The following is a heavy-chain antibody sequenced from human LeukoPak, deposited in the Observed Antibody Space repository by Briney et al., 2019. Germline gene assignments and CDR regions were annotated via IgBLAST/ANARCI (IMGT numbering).Heavy chain of an antibody. CDR1: GFTFSSYA. CDR3: AKDLGNWNSGTPGSY. CDR2: ISGSGGST. J-gene: IGHJ4*02. Sequence: GGSLRLSCAASGFTFSSYAMSWVRQAPGKGLEWVSAISGSGGSTYYADSVEGRFTISRDNSKNTLYLQMNSLRAEDTAVYYCAKDLGNWNSGTPGSYWGQGTLVTVSS. D-gene: IGHD1-7*01. V-gene: IGHV3-23*01.